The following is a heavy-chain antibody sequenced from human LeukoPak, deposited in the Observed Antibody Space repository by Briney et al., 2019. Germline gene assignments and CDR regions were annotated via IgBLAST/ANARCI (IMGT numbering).Heavy chain of an antibody. CDR1: GYTFTGYY. V-gene: IGHV1-2*06. J-gene: IGHJ4*02. CDR2: INPNSGGT. CDR3: ARDLGGWYPGDY. D-gene: IGHD6-19*01. Sequence: ASVKVSCKASGYTFTGYYMHWVRQAPGQGLEWMGRINPNSGGTNYAQKFQGRVTITRDTSISTAYMELSRLRSDDTALYYCARDLGGWYPGDYWGQGNLVTVSS.